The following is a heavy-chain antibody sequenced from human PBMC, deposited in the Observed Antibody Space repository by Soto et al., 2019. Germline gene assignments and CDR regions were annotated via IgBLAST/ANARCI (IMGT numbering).Heavy chain of an antibody. CDR2: ISPKFGRT. CDR3: ARDDCNGGSCDGGHYLDL. V-gene: IGHV1-2*02. D-gene: IGHD2-15*01. J-gene: IGHJ2*01. Sequence: QVQLVQSGAEVKNPGASVTVSCKASGDTFTANFLHWVRQAPGQQFEWMGWISPKFGRTNYARTLQDRFTMTTDVSTKTVSMELRDLRSDDTAVYYCARDDCNGGSCDGGHYLDLWGRGTPISVSS. CDR1: GDTFTANF.